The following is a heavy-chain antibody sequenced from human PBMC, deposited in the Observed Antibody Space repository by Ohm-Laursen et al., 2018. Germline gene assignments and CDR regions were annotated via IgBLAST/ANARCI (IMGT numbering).Heavy chain of an antibody. V-gene: IGHV4-59*01. CDR2: IYYSGST. J-gene: IGHJ6*02. CDR3: AREKDGDYANGMDV. CDR1: GGSISSYY. Sequence: SETLSLTCTVSGGSISSYYWSWIRQPPGKGLEWIGYIYYSGSTNYNPSLKSRVTISVDTSKNQFSLKLSSVTAADTAVYYCAREKDGDYANGMDVWGQGTAVTVSS. D-gene: IGHD4-17*01.